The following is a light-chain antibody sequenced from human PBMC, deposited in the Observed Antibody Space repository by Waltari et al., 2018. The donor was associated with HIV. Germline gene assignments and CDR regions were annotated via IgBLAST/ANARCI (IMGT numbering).Light chain of an antibody. CDR2: EVT. V-gene: IGLV2-23*02. CDR1: SSNVGRDAL. CDR3: CSCPRSGIRYV. J-gene: IGLJ1*01. Sequence: QSALTQPASVSGSPGQSLTISCTGTSSNVGRDALVSWYPQHPGEGPNLTIYEVTKRPSGVSNRFAGSKSGNTASLTISGLQAEDEADYYCCSCPRSGIRYVFGTGTKVTVL.